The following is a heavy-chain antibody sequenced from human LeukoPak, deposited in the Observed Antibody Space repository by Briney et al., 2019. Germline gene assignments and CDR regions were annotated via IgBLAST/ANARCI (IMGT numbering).Heavy chain of an antibody. V-gene: IGHV1-8*01. CDR2: MNPNSGNT. CDR1: GYTFTSYD. CDR3: ARDEVVAAPNYFGMVV. Sequence: ASVKVSCKASGYTFTSYDVNWVRQATGQGLEWMGWMNPNSGNTGLAQKFQGRVTLTRDTSLSTAFMELSNLRSDDTAVYYCARDEVVAAPNYFGMVVWGQGTTVSVSS. J-gene: IGHJ6*02. D-gene: IGHD2-15*01.